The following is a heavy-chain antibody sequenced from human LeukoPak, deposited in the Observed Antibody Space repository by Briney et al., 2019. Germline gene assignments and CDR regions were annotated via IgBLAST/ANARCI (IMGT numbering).Heavy chain of an antibody. D-gene: IGHD2-2*01. CDR2: IWNDGSKK. J-gene: IGHJ4*02. Sequence: SGGSLRLSCAASGFPFSSYGMHWVRQAPGKGLEWVAVIWNDGSKKLYADSVKGRFTVSRDNHKNVVFLQMNTLRVDDTAVYYCAKDRNIVIIPAAIEGFGYWGLGTLVTVAS. CDR1: GFPFSSYG. V-gene: IGHV3-33*06. CDR3: AKDRNIVIIPAAIEGFGY.